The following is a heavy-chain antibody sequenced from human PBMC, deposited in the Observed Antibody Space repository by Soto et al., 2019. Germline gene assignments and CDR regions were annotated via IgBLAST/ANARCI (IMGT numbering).Heavy chain of an antibody. J-gene: IGHJ5*02. CDR1: GYSFTSYW. V-gene: IGHV5-51*01. Sequence: EEQLVQSGPEVKKSGESLKISCKGSGYSFTSYWIGWVRQMPGKGLEWMGIIYPGDSDTKYSPSFEGQATISVDKSISPPYLQWSRLKASHTAMYYCPPRRAFPSWFDPSGQGTLVTVSS. CDR2: IYPGDSDT. CDR3: PPRRAFPSWFDP.